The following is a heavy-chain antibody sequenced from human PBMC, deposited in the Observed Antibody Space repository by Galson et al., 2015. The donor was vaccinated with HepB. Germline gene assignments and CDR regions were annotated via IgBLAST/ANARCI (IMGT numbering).Heavy chain of an antibody. D-gene: IGHD6-6*01. CDR2: INPNSGGT. Sequence: SVKVSCKASGYTFTGYYMHWVRQAPGQGLEWMGWINPNSGGTNYAQKFQGRVTMTRDTSISTAYMELSRLRSDDTAVYYCARVIPRNRGIAARPGEGMDVWGQGTTVTVSS. CDR1: GYTFTGYY. CDR3: ARVIPRNRGIAARPGEGMDV. J-gene: IGHJ6*02. V-gene: IGHV1-2*02.